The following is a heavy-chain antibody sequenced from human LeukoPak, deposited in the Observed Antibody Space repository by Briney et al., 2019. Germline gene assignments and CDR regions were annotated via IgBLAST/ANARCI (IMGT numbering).Heavy chain of an antibody. CDR2: ISSSSTYI. D-gene: IGHD3-3*01. V-gene: IGHV3-21*01. Sequence: PGGSLRLSCATSGFTFSSYSMNWVRQAPGKGLEWVSSISSSSTYIYYVDSVKGRFTISRDDARNSLYLQMNRLRAEDTAVYYCARDWSGDDYWGQGTLVTVSS. CDR3: ARDWSGDDY. J-gene: IGHJ4*02. CDR1: GFTFSSYS.